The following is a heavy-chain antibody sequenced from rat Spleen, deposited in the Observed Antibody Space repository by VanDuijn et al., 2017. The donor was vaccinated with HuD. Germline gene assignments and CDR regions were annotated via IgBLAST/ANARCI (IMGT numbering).Heavy chain of an antibody. V-gene: IGHV5-46*01. CDR3: TIGSHYFDVPYYYEY. D-gene: IGHD1-12*02. J-gene: IGHJ2*01. Sequence: EVQLVESGGGLVQPGRSMKLSCATSGFTFSSFPMAWVRQAPTRGLEWVASIDSSGSKSYFRDSVTGRFTISRDNAKSTLYLQMDSLRSEDTATYDCTIGSHYFDVPYYYEYWGQGVMVTVSS. CDR2: IDSSGSKS. CDR1: GFTFSSFP.